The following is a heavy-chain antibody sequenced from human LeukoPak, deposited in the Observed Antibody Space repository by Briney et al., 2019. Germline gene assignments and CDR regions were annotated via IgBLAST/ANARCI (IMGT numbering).Heavy chain of an antibody. J-gene: IGHJ4*02. CDR2: KRYDGSNK. Sequence: GGTLRLSCAASGFTFSSYGMHWVRQAPGRGLEGGAFKRYDGSNKYYADSVKGRFTISRDNSKNTLYLQMNSLRAEDTAVYYCAKDMTPFFYGSGRDYFDYWGQGTLVTVSS. V-gene: IGHV3-30*02. CDR3: AKDMTPFFYGSGRDYFDY. CDR1: GFTFSSYG. D-gene: IGHD3-10*01.